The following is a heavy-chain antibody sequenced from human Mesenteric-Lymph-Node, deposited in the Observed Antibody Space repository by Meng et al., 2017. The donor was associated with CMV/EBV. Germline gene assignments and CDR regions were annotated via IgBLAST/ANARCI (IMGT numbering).Heavy chain of an antibody. CDR3: AKYTWGDYYYGMDV. CDR1: GFTFSDYW. V-gene: IGHV3-7*03. CDR2: IKQDGSDK. Sequence: GGSLRLSCEASGFTFSDYWMTWVRQAPGKGLEWVANIKQDGSDKYYVDSVKGRFTISRDNAKNSLYLQMNTLRAEDTALYFCAKYTWGDYYYGMDVWGQGTTVTVSS. D-gene: IGHD2-2*02. J-gene: IGHJ6*02.